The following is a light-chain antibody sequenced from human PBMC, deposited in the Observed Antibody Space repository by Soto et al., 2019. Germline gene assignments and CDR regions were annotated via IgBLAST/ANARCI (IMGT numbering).Light chain of an antibody. J-gene: IGKJ1*01. Sequence: DIQMTQSPSTLSGSVGDRVTITCRASQTISSWLAWYQQKPGKAPTLLIYKASTLKSGVPSRFSGSGSGTEFTLTISSLQPDDFATYYCQHYNGYSEAFGQGTKGELK. V-gene: IGKV1-5*03. CDR2: KAS. CDR1: QTISSW. CDR3: QHYNGYSEA.